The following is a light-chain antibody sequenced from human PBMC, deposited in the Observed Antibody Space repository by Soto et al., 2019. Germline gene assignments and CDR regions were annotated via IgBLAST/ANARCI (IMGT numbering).Light chain of an antibody. CDR2: DAS. Sequence: EIVLTQSPATLSLSPGERATLSCRASQSVSNSLAWYQQKPGQAPRLLLYDASNRATGNPARFSGSGSGTDFTLTISGLEPDDLAVYSCQQRSNWSLTFGRGTKVEI. V-gene: IGKV3-11*01. J-gene: IGKJ4*02. CDR3: QQRSNWSLT. CDR1: QSVSNS.